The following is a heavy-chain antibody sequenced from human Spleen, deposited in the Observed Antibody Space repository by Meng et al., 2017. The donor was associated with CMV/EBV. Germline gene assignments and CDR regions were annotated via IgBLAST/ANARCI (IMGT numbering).Heavy chain of an antibody. CDR3: ATQGPEEWIDP. CDR2: IYYTGST. CDR1: GGSISRSGYY. D-gene: IGHD1-14*01. Sequence: CNVSGGSISRSGYYWSWIRQLPGMGLQWIGYIYYTGSTTYNPSFKSRLTISVDTSKNQFSLSLTSVTAADTAVYYCATQGPEEWIDPWGQGTLVTVSS. J-gene: IGHJ5*02. V-gene: IGHV4-31*03.